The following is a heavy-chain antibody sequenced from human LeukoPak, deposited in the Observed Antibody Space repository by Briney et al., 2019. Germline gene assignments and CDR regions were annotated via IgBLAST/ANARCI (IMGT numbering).Heavy chain of an antibody. D-gene: IGHD3-10*01. Sequence: PGGSLRLSCAASGFTFSSYAMSWVRQAPGKGLEWVSAISGSGGSTYYADSVKGRFTISRDNSKNTLYPQMNSLRAEDTAVYYCAKDPSYYGSGEGEHWGQGTLVTVSS. CDR3: AKDPSYYGSGEGEH. J-gene: IGHJ4*02. CDR2: ISGSGGST. CDR1: GFTFSSYA. V-gene: IGHV3-23*01.